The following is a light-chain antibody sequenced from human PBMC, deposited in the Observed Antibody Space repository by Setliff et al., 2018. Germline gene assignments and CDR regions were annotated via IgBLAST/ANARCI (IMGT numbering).Light chain of an antibody. J-gene: IGKJ3*01. CDR3: QQYSTSPFT. Sequence: DIKMTQSPSTLSASVGDRVTITCRASQSISTWLAWYQQKPGRAPKVLIHKASSLESGVPSRFSGSGSGTEFTLTISSLQPDDFATYYCQQYSTSPFTFGPWTKVDIK. CDR2: KAS. CDR1: QSISTW. V-gene: IGKV1-5*03.